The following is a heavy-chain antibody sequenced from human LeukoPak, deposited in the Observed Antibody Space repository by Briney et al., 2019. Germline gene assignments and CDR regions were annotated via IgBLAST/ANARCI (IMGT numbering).Heavy chain of an antibody. CDR1: GGSISSSSYY. CDR2: IYYSGST. Sequence: SETLSLTCTVSGGSISSSSYYWGWIRQPLGKGLEWIGSIYYSGSTYYNPSLKSRVTISVDTSKNQFSLKLSSVTAADTTVYYCARLNGLELPDWGQGTLVTVSS. CDR3: ARLNGLELPD. V-gene: IGHV4-39*01. D-gene: IGHD1-7*01. J-gene: IGHJ4*02.